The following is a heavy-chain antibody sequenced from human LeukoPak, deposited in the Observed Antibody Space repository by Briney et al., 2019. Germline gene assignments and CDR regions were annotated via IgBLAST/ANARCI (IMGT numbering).Heavy chain of an antibody. CDR3: SRPVKGYIVSYHYMDA. CDR2: ISDSGST. D-gene: IGHD5-18*01. CDR1: GGSISSYY. V-gene: IGHV4-59*08. J-gene: IGHJ6*03. Sequence: PSETLSLTCTVSGGSISSYYWSWIRQPPGKGLEWIGYISDSGSTNYNPSLKGRVTIFADTSKNQFSLRLSSVTAADTAVYFCSRPVKGYIVSYHYMDAWGKGTTVTVSS.